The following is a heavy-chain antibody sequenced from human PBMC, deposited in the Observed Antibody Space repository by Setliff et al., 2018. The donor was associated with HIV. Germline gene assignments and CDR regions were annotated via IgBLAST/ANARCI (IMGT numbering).Heavy chain of an antibody. V-gene: IGHV1-2*04. Sequence: ASVKVSCKASGYSFTDYYIHWVRQAPGQGLEWMGWINTKSDGTNYAQQSQGWITMTRDTSISTAYRELSRLRSDDTAVYYCARGMDYYDTSGYYQYYFDYWGQGTLVTVSS. CDR3: ARGMDYYDTSGYYQYYFDY. J-gene: IGHJ4*02. CDR2: INTKSDGT. D-gene: IGHD3-22*01. CDR1: GYSFTDYY.